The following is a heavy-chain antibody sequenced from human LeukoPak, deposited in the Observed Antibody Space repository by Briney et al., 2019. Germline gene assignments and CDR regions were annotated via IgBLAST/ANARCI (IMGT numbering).Heavy chain of an antibody. CDR3: ARDAGYHYYYMDV. J-gene: IGHJ6*03. CDR2: INPDSGGT. V-gene: IGHV1-2*02. Sequence: ASVKVSCKTSGYMFTDYHMHWVRQAPGQGLEWMGWINPDSGGTNYAQRFHGRVTLTRDTSISTAYMEVRSLRSDDTAMYYCARDAGYHYYYMDVWGNGTTVTISS. CDR1: GYMFTDYH.